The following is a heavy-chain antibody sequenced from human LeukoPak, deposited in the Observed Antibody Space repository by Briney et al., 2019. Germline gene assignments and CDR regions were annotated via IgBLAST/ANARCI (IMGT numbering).Heavy chain of an antibody. CDR2: INHSGST. J-gene: IGHJ4*02. CDR3: ARDGYYYGSGSYYNPFGY. Sequence: PSETLSLTCAVYGGSFSGYYWSWIRQPPGKGLEWIGEINHSGSTNYNPSLKSRVTISVDTSKNQFSLKLSSVTAADTAVYYCARDGYYYGSGSYYNPFGYWGQGTLVTVSS. V-gene: IGHV4-34*01. D-gene: IGHD3-10*01. CDR1: GGSFSGYY.